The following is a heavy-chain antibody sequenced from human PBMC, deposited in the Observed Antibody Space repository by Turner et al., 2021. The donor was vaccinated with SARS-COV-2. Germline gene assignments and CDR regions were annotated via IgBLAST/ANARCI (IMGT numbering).Heavy chain of an antibody. D-gene: IGHD2-8*01. CDR3: VKDQVSANMKTFEY. Sequence: DVLQVESGGGFVKPGMFLRLTCVASGFNFGKSAMHWVRQGPGKGLEWVAGINWSSETIHYADSVEGRLSISRDNAKNSVYLQMSSLRVEDTAVYYCVKDQVSANMKTFEYWGQGTLVTVSS. V-gene: IGHV3-9*01. J-gene: IGHJ4*02. CDR2: INWSSETI. CDR1: GFNFGKSA.